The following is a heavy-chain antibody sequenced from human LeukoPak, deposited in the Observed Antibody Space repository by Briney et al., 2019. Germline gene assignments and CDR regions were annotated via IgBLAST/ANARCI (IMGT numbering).Heavy chain of an antibody. J-gene: IGHJ3*02. CDR3: ARVSVGATYFRAFDI. V-gene: IGHV1-46*01. CDR1: GYTFTSHY. Sequence: ASVKVSCKAVGYTFTSHYMHWVRQAPGQGLEWMGIINPSGGSPSYAQKIQGRVTMTRDTSTSTVYRELSSLRSEDTAVYYCARVSVGATYFRAFDIWGQGTMVTVSS. CDR2: INPSGGSP. D-gene: IGHD1-26*01.